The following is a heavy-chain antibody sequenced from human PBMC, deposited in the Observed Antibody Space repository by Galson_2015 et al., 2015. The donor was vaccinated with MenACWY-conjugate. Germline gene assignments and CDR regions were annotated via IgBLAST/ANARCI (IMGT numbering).Heavy chain of an antibody. CDR1: GFTFSSYG. D-gene: IGHD3-16*01. J-gene: IGHJ4*02. Sequence: SLRLSCAASGFTFSSYGMGWFRQAPGKGLDWVAEMSRDGTAYYAASAKSRFTISIDNSKNTLHLQMNSLRVEDTAVYYCARKGFWSYGTCCVYANRAQGPRATASS. CDR3: ARKGFWSYGTCCVYAN. CDR2: MSRDGTA. V-gene: IGHV3-23*01.